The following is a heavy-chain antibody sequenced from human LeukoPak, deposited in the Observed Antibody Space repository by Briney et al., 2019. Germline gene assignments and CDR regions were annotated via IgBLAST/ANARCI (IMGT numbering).Heavy chain of an antibody. CDR3: ARYYDSSGYYSTYYFDY. J-gene: IGHJ4*02. Sequence: SVKVSCKVSGYTLTELSMHWVRQAPGQGLEWMGGIIPIFGTANYAQKFQGRVTITADESTSTAYMELSSPRSEDTAVYYCARYYDSSGYYSTYYFDYWGQGTLVTVSS. V-gene: IGHV1-69*13. D-gene: IGHD3-22*01. CDR2: IIPIFGTA. CDR1: GYTLTELS.